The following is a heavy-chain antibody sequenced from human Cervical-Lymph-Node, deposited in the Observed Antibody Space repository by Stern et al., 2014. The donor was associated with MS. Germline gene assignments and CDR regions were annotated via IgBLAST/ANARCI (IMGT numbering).Heavy chain of an antibody. D-gene: IGHD6-6*01. CDR3: ARGAGEAARTYYYYYGMDV. CDR2: INHSGST. CDR1: GGSFSGYY. V-gene: IGHV4-34*01. J-gene: IGHJ6*02. Sequence: QAQLQQWGAGLLKPSETLSLTCAVYGGSFSGYYWSWIRQTPGKGLEWIGEINHSGSTNSNPSLKSRVTISVAKAKNQFSLKLSSVTAADTAVYYCARGAGEAARTYYYYYGMDVWGQGTTVTVSS.